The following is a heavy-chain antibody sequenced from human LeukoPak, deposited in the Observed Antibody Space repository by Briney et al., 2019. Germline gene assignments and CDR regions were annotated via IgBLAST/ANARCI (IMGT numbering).Heavy chain of an antibody. D-gene: IGHD2-21*02. J-gene: IGHJ4*02. V-gene: IGHV3-15*01. Sequence: PGGSLRLSCAASGFTFSNAWMSWVRQAPGKGLEWVGRIKSKTDGGTTDYAAPVKGRFTISRDDSKNTLYLQMNSLKTEDTAVYYCTTDIVVVTATGLNYWGQGTLVTVSS. CDR1: GFTFSNAW. CDR3: TTDIVVVTATGLNY. CDR2: IKSKTDGGTT.